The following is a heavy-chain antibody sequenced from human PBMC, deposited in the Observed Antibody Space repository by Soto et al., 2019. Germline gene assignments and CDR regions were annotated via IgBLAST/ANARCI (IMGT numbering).Heavy chain of an antibody. V-gene: IGHV1-2*07. D-gene: IGHD6-19*01. CDR3: GRGVGVAAASNLYYFDY. CDR2: INPNSGGT. J-gene: IGHJ4*02. Sequence: ASVKVSCKASGYTFTGYYIHWVRQVPGQGLEWMGFINPNSGGTNYAHKFQGRVTMARDMSVSAAHMELHSLRSDDTAIYFCGRGVGVAAASNLYYFDYWGQGTLVTVSS. CDR1: GYTFTGYY.